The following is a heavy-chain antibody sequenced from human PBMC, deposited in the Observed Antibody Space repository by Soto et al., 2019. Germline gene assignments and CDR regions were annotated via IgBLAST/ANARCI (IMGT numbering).Heavy chain of an antibody. CDR1: GYTFTSYG. CDR2: TSAYNGNT. V-gene: IGHV1-18*04. Sequence: ASVKVSCKASGYTFTSYGISWVRQAPGQGLEGMGWTSAYNGNTNYAQKLQGRVTMTTDTSTSTAYMELRSWRDDDTAVYYCAREDYLAARLFYGLMDVWGQGTRVTVSS. D-gene: IGHD6-6*01. J-gene: IGHJ6*02. CDR3: AREDYLAARLFYGLMDV.